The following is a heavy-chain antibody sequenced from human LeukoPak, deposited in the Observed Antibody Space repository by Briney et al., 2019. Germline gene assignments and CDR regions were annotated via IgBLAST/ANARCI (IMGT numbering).Heavy chain of an antibody. V-gene: IGHV4-38-2*02. Sequence: SETLSLTCTVSVYSISSGYYWGWIRQPPGKGLEWIGSIYHSGSTYYNPSLKSRVAISVDTSKNQFSLKLSSVTAADTAVYYCVRHSSGSYYGYFDYWGQGTLVTVSS. CDR2: IYHSGST. J-gene: IGHJ4*02. CDR1: VYSISSGYY. CDR3: VRHSSGSYYGYFDY. D-gene: IGHD1-26*01.